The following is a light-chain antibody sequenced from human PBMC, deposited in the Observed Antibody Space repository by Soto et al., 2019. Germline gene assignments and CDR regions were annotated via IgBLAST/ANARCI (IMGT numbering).Light chain of an antibody. Sequence: QSALTQPASVSGSPGQSITVSCTGTSSDIGGSTYVSWYQQHPGKAPRLIIYDVNNRPSGVAARFSASKSGNTAALTISGLQAEDEADYDFTSYTRSGLDVFGTGTKLTVL. V-gene: IGLV2-14*01. J-gene: IGLJ1*01. CDR3: TSYTRSGLDV. CDR2: DVN. CDR1: SSDIGGSTY.